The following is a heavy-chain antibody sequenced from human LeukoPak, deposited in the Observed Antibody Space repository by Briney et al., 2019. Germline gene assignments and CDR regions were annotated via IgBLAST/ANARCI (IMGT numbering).Heavy chain of an antibody. CDR2: ISGSGGST. J-gene: IGHJ3*02. D-gene: IGHD6-19*01. CDR1: GFTFSSYA. Sequence: GGSLRLSCAASGFTFSSYAMSWVRQAPGKGLEWVSAISGSGGSTYYADSVKGRFTISRDNSKNTLYLQMNSLRAEDTAVYYCATRIAVAGIGSAFDIWGQGTMVTVSS. CDR3: ATRIAVAGIGSAFDI. V-gene: IGHV3-23*01.